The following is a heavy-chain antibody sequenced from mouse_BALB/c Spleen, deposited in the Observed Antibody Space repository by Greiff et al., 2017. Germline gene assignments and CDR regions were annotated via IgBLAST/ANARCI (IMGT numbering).Heavy chain of an antibody. CDR1: GYTFTSYY. V-gene: IGHV1S81*02. J-gene: IGHJ4*01. CDR2: INPSNGGT. Sequence: VQLQQSGAELVKPGASVKLSCKASGYTFTSYYMYWVKQRPGQGLEWIGEINPSNGGTNFNEKFKSKATLTVDKSSSTAYMQLSSLTSEDSAVYYCTRDAVEGYAMDYWGQGTSVTVSS. CDR3: TRDAVEGYAMDY.